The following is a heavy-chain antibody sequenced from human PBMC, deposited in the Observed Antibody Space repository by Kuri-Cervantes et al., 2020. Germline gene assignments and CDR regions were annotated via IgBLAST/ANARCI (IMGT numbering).Heavy chain of an antibody. CDR1: GGSISSSNW. D-gene: IGHD6-13*01. J-gene: IGHJ4*02. V-gene: IGHV4-4*02. CDR3: ARGAHSSSWTTGFGY. Sequence: SCAVSGGSISSSNWWSWVRQPPGKGLEWIGEIYHSGSTNYNPSLKSRVTISVDTSKNQFSLKLSSVTAADTAVYYCARGAHSSSWTTGFGYWGQGTLVTVSS. CDR2: IYHSGST.